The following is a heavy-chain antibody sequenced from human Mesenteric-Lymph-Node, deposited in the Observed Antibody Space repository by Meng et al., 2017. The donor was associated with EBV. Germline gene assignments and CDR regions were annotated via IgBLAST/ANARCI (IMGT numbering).Heavy chain of an antibody. CDR3: ARGSNWFDR. V-gene: IGHV7-4-1*02. CDR2: INTNTGKP. CDR1: GYIFTSDA. Sequence: QVQLVQSGSELKKPGASAKVSCKASGYIFTSDAINWVRQTPGHGLEWMGWINTNTGKPMYAQGFTGRFVFSLDNPINTAYLQINSLQTDDTVVYYCARGSNWFDRWGQGTLVTVSS. J-gene: IGHJ5*02.